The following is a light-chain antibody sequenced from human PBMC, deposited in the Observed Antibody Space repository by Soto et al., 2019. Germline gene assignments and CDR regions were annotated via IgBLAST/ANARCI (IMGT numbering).Light chain of an antibody. CDR1: QSVSSS. Sequence: ILMSLSPPTLSVSPGDRATLSCVASQSVSSSLAGYQQKPGPAPRLLIYRASPRATGIPARFSGSGSGTEFTLTISSLQSEDYAVYYCQQYDNWPPWTFGQGTKVDIK. J-gene: IGKJ1*01. CDR2: RAS. V-gene: IGKV3-15*01. CDR3: QQYDNWPPWT.